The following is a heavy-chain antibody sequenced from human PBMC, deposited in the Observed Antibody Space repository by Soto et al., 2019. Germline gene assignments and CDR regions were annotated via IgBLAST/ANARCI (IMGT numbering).Heavy chain of an antibody. J-gene: IGHJ5*02. CDR3: ARGRYYDILTGNPSLDL. CDR2: IWYDGSNK. D-gene: IGHD3-9*01. CDR1: GFTFSSYG. V-gene: IGHV3-33*01. Sequence: PGGSLRLSCAASGFTFSSYGMHWVRQAPGKGLEWVVVIWYDGSNKYYADSVKGRFTISRDNSKNTLYLQMNSLRAEDTAVYYCARGRYYDILTGNPSLDLWGQGTLVNVSS.